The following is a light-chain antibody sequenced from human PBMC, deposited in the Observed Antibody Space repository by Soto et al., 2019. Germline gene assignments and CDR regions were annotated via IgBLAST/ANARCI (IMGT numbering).Light chain of an antibody. CDR2: KAS. CDR1: QTISNW. CDR3: QQLNNYPST. Sequence: DIQMTQSPSTLSPSVGDRVTITCRASQTISNWLAWYQQKPGNAPKLLIYKASTLESGVPSRFSGSESGTDFTLTISSRQPEDFATYYCQQLNNYPSTFGGGTKVDIK. J-gene: IGKJ4*01. V-gene: IGKV1-5*03.